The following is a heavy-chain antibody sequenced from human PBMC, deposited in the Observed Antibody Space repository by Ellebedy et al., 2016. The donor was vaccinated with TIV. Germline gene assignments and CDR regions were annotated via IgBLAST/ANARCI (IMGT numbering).Heavy chain of an antibody. V-gene: IGHV4-39*01. Sequence: MPSETLSLTCTVSGDSISSYYWGWIRQPPGKGLEWIGSMYYSGSTYYNPSLKSRVTISVDTSKNQFSLKLSSVTAADTAVYYCARHVKTMFDLYYFDYWGQGTLVTVSS. CDR3: ARHVKTMFDLYYFDY. D-gene: IGHD3-10*02. J-gene: IGHJ4*02. CDR2: MYYSGST. CDR1: GDSISSYY.